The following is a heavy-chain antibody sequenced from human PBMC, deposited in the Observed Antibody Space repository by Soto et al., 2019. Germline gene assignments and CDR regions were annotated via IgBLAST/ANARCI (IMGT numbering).Heavy chain of an antibody. Sequence: EVQLVESGGGLVQPGGSLRLSCAASGFTVSSNYMSWVRQAPGKGLEWVSVIYSGGSTYYADSVKGRFTISRDNSKNTLYLQMNSLRAEDTAVYYCARDRVKQWLGHFDYWGQGTLVTVSS. D-gene: IGHD6-19*01. CDR1: GFTVSSNY. CDR3: ARDRVKQWLGHFDY. CDR2: IYSGGST. V-gene: IGHV3-66*01. J-gene: IGHJ4*02.